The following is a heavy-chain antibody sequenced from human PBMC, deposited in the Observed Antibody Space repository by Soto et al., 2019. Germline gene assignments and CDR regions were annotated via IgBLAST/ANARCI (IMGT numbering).Heavy chain of an antibody. V-gene: IGHV1-18*04. Sequence: ASVKVSCKASGYTFTSYGISWVRQAPGQGLEWMGWISAYNGNTNYAQKLQGRVTMTTDTSTSTAYMELRSLRSDDTAVYYCARYCSSTSCYLYYYYGMDVWGQGTTVT. D-gene: IGHD2-2*01. CDR3: ARYCSSTSCYLYYYYGMDV. CDR2: ISAYNGNT. J-gene: IGHJ6*02. CDR1: GYTFTSYG.